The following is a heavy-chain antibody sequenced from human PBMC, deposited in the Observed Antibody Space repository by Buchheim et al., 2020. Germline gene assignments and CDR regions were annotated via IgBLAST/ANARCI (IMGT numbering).Heavy chain of an antibody. J-gene: IGHJ5*01. Sequence: QAQLVQSGAAVKKPGSSVKVSCKASGGTSINQFITWVRQAPGQGFEWVGRIVPILGIANYAEKFRDRVTITADKSTNVGHMEIRSLGFEDTAVYFCARVLSNGHSYDFDSWGQG. D-gene: IGHD4-11*01. CDR3: ARVLSNGHSYDFDS. CDR1: GGTSINQF. V-gene: IGHV1-69*02. CDR2: IVPILGIA.